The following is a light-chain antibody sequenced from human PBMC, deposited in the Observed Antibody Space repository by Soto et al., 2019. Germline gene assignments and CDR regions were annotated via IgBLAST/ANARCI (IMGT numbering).Light chain of an antibody. J-gene: IGLJ2*01. CDR3: TSYATSSTL. Sequence: QSVLTQPPSVSGSPGQSVAISCTGTSSDVGGSNGVSWYQQPPGTAPKLIIYDVSNRPSGVSTRFSGSKSGNTASLTISGLQAEDEADYYCTSYATSSTLFGGGTKVTVL. CDR1: SSDVGGSNG. CDR2: DVS. V-gene: IGLV2-18*02.